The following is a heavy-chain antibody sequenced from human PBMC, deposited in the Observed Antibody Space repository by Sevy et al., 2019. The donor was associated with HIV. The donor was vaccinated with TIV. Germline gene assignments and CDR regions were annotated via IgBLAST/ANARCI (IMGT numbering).Heavy chain of an antibody. Sequence: ASVKVSCKASGGTFSSYAISWVRQAPGQGLEWMGGIIPIFGTANYAQKFQGRVTITADKSTSTAYMELSSLRSEDTAVYYFAGSVPAAMTGFYYYYYYMDVWGKGTTVTVSS. D-gene: IGHD2-2*01. J-gene: IGHJ6*03. CDR3: AGSVPAAMTGFYYYYYYMDV. CDR2: IIPIFGTA. CDR1: GGTFSSYA. V-gene: IGHV1-69*06.